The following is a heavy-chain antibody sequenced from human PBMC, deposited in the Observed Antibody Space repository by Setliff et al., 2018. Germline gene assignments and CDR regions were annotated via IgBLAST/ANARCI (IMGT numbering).Heavy chain of an antibody. V-gene: IGHV4-59*12. Sequence: ETLSLTCSVSGASINRDYWNWIRQPPGKGLEWIGYIHHSGETFYNPSLRSRVIISVDTSKNQFSLKVTSLIAADTAVYYCARARDGIDFDYFDYWGRGTPVTVSS. CDR1: GASINRDY. J-gene: IGHJ4*02. CDR2: IHHSGET. CDR3: ARARDGIDFDYFDY.